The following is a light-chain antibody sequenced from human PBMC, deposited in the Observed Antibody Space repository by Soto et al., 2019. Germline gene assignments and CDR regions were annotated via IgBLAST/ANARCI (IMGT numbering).Light chain of an antibody. CDR1: QSVSSSY. V-gene: IGKV3-15*01. CDR2: GVS. J-gene: IGKJ1*01. CDR3: QQYNNWPPWT. Sequence: EIVLTQSPGTLSLSPGERAPLSCRASQSVSSSYLAWYQQKPGQAPRLLIYGVSTRATGIPARFSGSGCGTAFTLTISSLQSEDFAVYYCQQYNNWPPWTFGQGTKVDIK.